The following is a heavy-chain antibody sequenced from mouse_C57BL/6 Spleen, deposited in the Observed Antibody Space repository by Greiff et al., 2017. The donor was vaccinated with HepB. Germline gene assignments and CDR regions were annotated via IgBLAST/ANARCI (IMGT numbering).Heavy chain of an antibody. J-gene: IGHJ4*01. CDR1: GLTFSDYY. D-gene: IGHD3-3*01. Sequence: EVMLVESEGGLVQPGSSMKLSCTASGLTFSDYYMAWVRQVPEKGLEWVANINYDGSSTYYLDSLKSRFIISRDNAKNILYLQMSSLKSEDTATYYCAREGRSAMDYWGQGTSVTVSS. CDR2: INYDGSST. CDR3: AREGRSAMDY. V-gene: IGHV5-16*01.